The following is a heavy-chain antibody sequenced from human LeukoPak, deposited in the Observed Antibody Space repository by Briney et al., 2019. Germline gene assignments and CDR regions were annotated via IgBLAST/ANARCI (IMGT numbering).Heavy chain of an antibody. J-gene: IGHJ4*02. D-gene: IGHD1-20*01. CDR1: GGSISSTSYY. CDR2: IYYSGST. CDR3: ARAYDWNEDFYDY. V-gene: IGHV4-39*01. Sequence: SETLSLTCTVSGGSISSTSYYWVWIRQPPGKGLEWIGSIYYSGSTYYNPSLKSRVTISVDTSKNQFSLKVSSVTAADTAVYYCARAYDWNEDFYDYWGQGTLVKVSS.